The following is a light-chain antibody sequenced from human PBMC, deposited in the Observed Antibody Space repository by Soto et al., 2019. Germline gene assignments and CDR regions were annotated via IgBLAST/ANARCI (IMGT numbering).Light chain of an antibody. CDR1: SSDVGSYNF. J-gene: IGLJ3*02. CDR3: CSYAGNGAWV. CDR2: EGT. Sequence: QSVLTQPASVSGSPGQSITISCTGTSSDVGSYNFVSWFQQHPGKVPKLIIYEGTERPSGVSNRFSASKSGNTASLTISGLQPEDEADYYCCSYAGNGAWVFGGGTQLTVL. V-gene: IGLV2-23*01.